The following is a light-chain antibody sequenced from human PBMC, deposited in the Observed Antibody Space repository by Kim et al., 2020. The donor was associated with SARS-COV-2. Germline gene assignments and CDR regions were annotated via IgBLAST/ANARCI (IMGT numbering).Light chain of an antibody. J-gene: IGKJ2*01. CDR2: GAS. CDR3: QQYHNWPYT. V-gene: IGKV3-15*01. Sequence: SVSPGERASLSCRASQSVSTNLAWYQQKPGQPPRLLIYGASTRATGIPARFSGSGSGTEFTLTISSLQSEDFAVYSCQQYHNWPYTFGRGTKLEI. CDR1: QSVSTN.